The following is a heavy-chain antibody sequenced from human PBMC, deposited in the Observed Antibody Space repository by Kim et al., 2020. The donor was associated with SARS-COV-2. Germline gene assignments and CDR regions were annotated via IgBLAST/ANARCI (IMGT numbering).Heavy chain of an antibody. CDR1: GGSISSGGYY. CDR2: IYYSGST. V-gene: IGHV4-31*03. D-gene: IGHD5-12*01. Sequence: TLSLTCTVSGGSISSGGYYWSWIRQHPGKGLEWIGYIYYSGSTYYNPSLKSRVTISVDTSKNQFSLKLSSVTAADTAVYYCARGNKWLRHIDYWGQGTLVTVSS. CDR3: ARGNKWLRHIDY. J-gene: IGHJ4*02.